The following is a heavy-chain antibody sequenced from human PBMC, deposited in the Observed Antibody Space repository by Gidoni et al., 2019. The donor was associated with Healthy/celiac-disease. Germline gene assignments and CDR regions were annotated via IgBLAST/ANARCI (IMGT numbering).Heavy chain of an antibody. CDR2: ISGSGGST. V-gene: IGHV3-23*01. CDR1: GFTFSSYA. CDR3: VWEVPCGGDCPIYFDY. Sequence: EVQLLESGGGLVQPGGSLRLSCAASGFTFSSYAMSWVRQAPGKGLEGVSAISGSGGSTYYADSVKGRFTISRDNSKNTLYLQMNSLRAEDTAVYYCVWEVPCGGDCPIYFDYWGQGTLVTVSS. J-gene: IGHJ4*02. D-gene: IGHD2-21*02.